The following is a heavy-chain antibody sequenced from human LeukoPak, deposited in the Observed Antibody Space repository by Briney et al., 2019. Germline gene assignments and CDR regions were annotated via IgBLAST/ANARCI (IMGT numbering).Heavy chain of an antibody. D-gene: IGHD2-21*01. CDR1: GGSISSGGYY. J-gene: IGHJ4*02. CDR2: IYYSGST. CDR3: ARLRDLPFFEFDY. Sequence: SETLSLTCTVSGGSISSGGYYWSWIRQHPGKGLEWIGYIYYSGSTHYNPSLKSRVTISVDTSKNQFSLKLSSVTAADTAVYYCARLRDLPFFEFDYWGQGTLVTVSS. V-gene: IGHV4-31*03.